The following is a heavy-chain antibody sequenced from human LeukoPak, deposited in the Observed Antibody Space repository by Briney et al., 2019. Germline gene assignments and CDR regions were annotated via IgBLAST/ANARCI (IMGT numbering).Heavy chain of an antibody. CDR3: ARSSGYGLRAYYFDY. CDR2: INPNSGGT. D-gene: IGHD5-12*01. Sequence: ASVKVSCKASGYTFTGYYMHWVRQAPGQGLEWMGWINPNSGGTNYAQKFQGRVTMTRDTSISTAYMELSRLRSDDTAVYYCARSSGYGLRAYYFDYWSQGTLVTVSS. CDR1: GYTFTGYY. J-gene: IGHJ4*02. V-gene: IGHV1-2*02.